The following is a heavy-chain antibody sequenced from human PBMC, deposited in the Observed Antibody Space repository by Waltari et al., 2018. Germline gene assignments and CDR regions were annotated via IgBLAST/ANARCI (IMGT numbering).Heavy chain of an antibody. CDR3: ARGGWGFYLDL. V-gene: IGHV3-21*01. D-gene: IGHD7-27*01. J-gene: IGHJ5*02. Sequence: EVQLMESGGGLVKPGGSLSLSCAASGFSFRPYNMNWVRQAPGKGLEWVSSVSSNGAYIHYADSVRGRFTISRDNAKTSLYLQMNGLRDEDTAVYYCARGGWGFYLDLWGQGALVTVSS. CDR2: VSSNGAYI. CDR1: GFSFRPYN.